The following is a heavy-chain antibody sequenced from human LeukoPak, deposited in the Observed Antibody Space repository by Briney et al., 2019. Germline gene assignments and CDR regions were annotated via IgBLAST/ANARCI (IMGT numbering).Heavy chain of an antibody. CDR2: ISSSSSYI. V-gene: IGHV3-21*01. Sequence: PGGSLRLSCAASGFTFSSYAMSWVRQAPGKGLEWVSSISSSSSYIYYADSVKGRFTISRDNAKNSLYLQMNSLRAEDTAVYYCARAEVVPAANDAFDIWGQGTMVTVSS. J-gene: IGHJ3*02. CDR3: ARAEVVPAANDAFDI. CDR1: GFTFSSYA. D-gene: IGHD2-2*01.